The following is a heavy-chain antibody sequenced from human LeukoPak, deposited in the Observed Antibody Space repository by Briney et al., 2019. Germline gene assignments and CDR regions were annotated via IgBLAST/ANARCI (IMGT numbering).Heavy chain of an antibody. CDR2: IWYDGSNK. V-gene: IGHV3-33*08. CDR3: AREGGVPDYYGMDV. D-gene: IGHD3-10*01. J-gene: IGHJ6*02. Sequence: GSLRLSCAASGFTFSSYWMSWVRQAPGKGLEWVAVIWYDGSNKYYADSVKGRFTISRDNSKNTLYLQMNSLRAEDTAVYYCAREGGVPDYYGMDVWGQGTTVTVSS. CDR1: GFTFSSYW.